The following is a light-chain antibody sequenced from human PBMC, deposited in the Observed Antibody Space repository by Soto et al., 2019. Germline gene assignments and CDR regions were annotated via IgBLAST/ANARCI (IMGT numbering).Light chain of an antibody. CDR3: TSYTSSTPFYV. V-gene: IGLV2-14*01. CDR2: DVS. Sequence: SALRQPGSVSGSPGQSITISCTGTSSDVGGYNYVSWYQQHPGKAPKLMIYDVSNRPSGVSDRFSGSKSGNTASLTISGLQAEDEAEYYCTSYTSSTPFYVFGTGTKVTVL. J-gene: IGLJ1*01. CDR1: SSDVGGYNY.